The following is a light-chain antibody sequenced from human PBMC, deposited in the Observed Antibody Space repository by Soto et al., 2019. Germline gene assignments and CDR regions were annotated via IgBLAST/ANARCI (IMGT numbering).Light chain of an antibody. CDR2: GAS. CDR3: QQYGSSPWT. J-gene: IGKJ1*01. Sequence: VMTQSPATLSVSPGERATLSCRASQSISSNLAWFQQKPGQAPRLLIYGASSRATGIPDRFSGSGSGTDFTLTISRLEPEDFAVYYCQQYGSSPWTFGQGTKVDIK. CDR1: QSISSN. V-gene: IGKV3-20*01.